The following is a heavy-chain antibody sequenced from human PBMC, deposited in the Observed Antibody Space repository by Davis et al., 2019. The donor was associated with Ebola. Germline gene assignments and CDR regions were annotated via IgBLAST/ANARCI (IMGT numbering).Heavy chain of an antibody. CDR2: IYSGGST. CDR3: VKDGGY. Sequence: PGGSLRLSCAASGFTVSSNYMSWVRQAPGKGLEWVSVIYSGGSTYYADSVKGRFTISRDTSRNTLYLQMSGLIVEDTAVYYCVKDGGYWGQGTLVTVSS. V-gene: IGHV3-66*01. CDR1: GFTVSSNY. D-gene: IGHD3-16*01. J-gene: IGHJ4*02.